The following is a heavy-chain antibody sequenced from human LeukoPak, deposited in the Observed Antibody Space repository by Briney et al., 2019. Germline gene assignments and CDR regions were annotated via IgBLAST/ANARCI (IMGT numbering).Heavy chain of an antibody. D-gene: IGHD3-22*01. CDR3: ARVTGYYDSSGYIVNALYYFDY. CDR1: GYTFTGYY. Sequence: ASVKVSCKASGYTFTGYYMHWVRQAPGQGLEWMGRINPNSGGTNYAQKFQGRVTMTRDTSISTAYVELSRLRSDDTAVYYCARVTGYYDSSGYIVNALYYFDYWGQGTLVTVSS. V-gene: IGHV1-2*06. J-gene: IGHJ4*02. CDR2: INPNSGGT.